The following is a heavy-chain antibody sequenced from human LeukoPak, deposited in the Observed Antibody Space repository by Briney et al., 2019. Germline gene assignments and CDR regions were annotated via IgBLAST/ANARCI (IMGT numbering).Heavy chain of an antibody. Sequence: PGGSLRLSCAASGFTFSSYAMSWVRQAPGKGLEWVSVNSGGSTYYADSVKGRFTISRDSSKNTLYLQMNSLRAEDTAVYYCARDSLGMSTLDSWGQGTLVTVSS. CDR1: GFTFSSYA. V-gene: IGHV3-53*01. J-gene: IGHJ4*02. CDR2: NSGGST. CDR3: ARDSLGMSTLDS. D-gene: IGHD5/OR15-5a*01.